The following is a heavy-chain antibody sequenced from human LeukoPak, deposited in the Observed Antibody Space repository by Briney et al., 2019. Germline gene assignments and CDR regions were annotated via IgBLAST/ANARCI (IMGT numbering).Heavy chain of an antibody. CDR2: INHSGST. J-gene: IGHJ4*02. V-gene: IGHV4-34*01. CDR1: GGSFSGYY. Sequence: SETLSLTCAVYGGSFSGYYWSWIRQPPGKGLEWIGEINHSGSTNYNPSLKSRVTISVDTSKNQFSLKLSSVTAADTAVYYCARHVGIAVAGKRRKTEPAKYYFDYWGQGTLATVSS. D-gene: IGHD6-19*01. CDR3: ARHVGIAVAGKRRKTEPAKYYFDY.